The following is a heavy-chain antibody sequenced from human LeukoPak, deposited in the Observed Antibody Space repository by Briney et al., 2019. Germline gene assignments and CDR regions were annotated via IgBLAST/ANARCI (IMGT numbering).Heavy chain of an antibody. D-gene: IGHD5-12*01. CDR2: FDPEDGVT. CDR3: ATMVEATITGAPDY. J-gene: IGHJ4*02. CDR1: GYTLTELS. V-gene: IGHV1-24*01. Sequence: ASVKVSCKVSGYTLTELSMHWVRQAPGKGLEWMGGFDPEDGVTIYAQKFQGRVTMTEDTSTDTAYMELSSLRSEDTAVYCCATMVEATITGAPDYWGQGTLVTVSS.